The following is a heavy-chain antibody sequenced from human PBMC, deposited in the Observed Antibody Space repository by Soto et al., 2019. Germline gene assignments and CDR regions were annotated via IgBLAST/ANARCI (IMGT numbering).Heavy chain of an antibody. D-gene: IGHD6-25*01. CDR2: IFHTGST. CDR3: ATLPRLDGMDV. Sequence: PSETLSLTCAVSGYSISSGHSWGWIRQPPGKGLEWIGSIFHTGSTYYNPSLKSRVTLSVDTSKNQFSLKLSSVTAADTAVYFCATLPRLDGMDVWGQGTMVTVSS. J-gene: IGHJ6*02. V-gene: IGHV4-38-2*01. CDR1: GYSISSGHS.